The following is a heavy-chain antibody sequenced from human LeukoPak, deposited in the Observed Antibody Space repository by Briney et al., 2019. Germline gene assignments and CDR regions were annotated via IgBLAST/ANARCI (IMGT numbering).Heavy chain of an antibody. CDR3: ARLRRYYGSGSYQIIAYRYYYMDV. Sequence: PSETLSLTCTVSGYSISSGYYWAWIRQTPGKGLEWIGSIFHSGSTYSNPSLKSRVTISVDTSKNQFSLKLSSVTAADTAVYYCARLRRYYGSGSYQIIAYRYYYMDVWGKGTTVTISS. V-gene: IGHV4-38-2*02. CDR2: IFHSGST. CDR1: GYSISSGYY. D-gene: IGHD3-10*01. J-gene: IGHJ6*03.